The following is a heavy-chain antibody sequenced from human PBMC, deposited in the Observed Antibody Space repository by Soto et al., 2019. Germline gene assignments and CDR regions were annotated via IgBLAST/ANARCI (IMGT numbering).Heavy chain of an antibody. CDR2: ISGSGGST. D-gene: IGHD6-19*01. V-gene: IGHV3-23*01. CDR1: GFTFSDYY. J-gene: IGHJ4*02. Sequence: GGSLRLSCAASGFTFSDYYMSWIRQAPGKGLEWVSAISGSGGSTYYADSVKGRFTISRDNSKNTLYLQMNSLRAEDTAVYYCAKDDLSSGWYDHGYWGQGTLVTVSS. CDR3: AKDDLSSGWYDHGY.